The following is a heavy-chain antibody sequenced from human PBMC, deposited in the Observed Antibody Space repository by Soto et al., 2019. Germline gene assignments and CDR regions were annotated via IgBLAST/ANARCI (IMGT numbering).Heavy chain of an antibody. CDR2: IIPIFGTA. D-gene: IGHD1-1*01. V-gene: IGHV1-69*13. J-gene: IGHJ6*02. Sequence: SVKVSCKASGGTFSSYAISWVRQAPGQGLEWMGGIIPIFGTANYAQKFQGRVTITADESTSTAYMELSSLRSEDTAVYYCARGKGMEENYYYSGLDIPGQRTTVAVSS. CDR3: ARGKGMEENYYYSGLDI. CDR1: GGTFSSYA.